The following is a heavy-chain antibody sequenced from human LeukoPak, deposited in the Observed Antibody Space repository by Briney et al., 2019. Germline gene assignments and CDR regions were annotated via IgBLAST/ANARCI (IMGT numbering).Heavy chain of an antibody. CDR3: TRHTEFDY. V-gene: IGHV3-73*01. CDR1: GFTFSGSA. CDR2: IRSKANSYAT. D-gene: IGHD2-8*02. Sequence: PGGSLKLSCAAPGFTFSGSAMHWVRQASGKGLEWVGRIRSKANSYATGYAASVKGRFTISRDDSKNTAYLQMDSLKTEDTAIYYCTRHTEFDYWGQGTLVTVSS. J-gene: IGHJ4*02.